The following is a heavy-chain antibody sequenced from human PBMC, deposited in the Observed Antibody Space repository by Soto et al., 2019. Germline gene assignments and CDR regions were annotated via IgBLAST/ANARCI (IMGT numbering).Heavy chain of an antibody. CDR3: AREATEGSYYYYMDV. Sequence: QVQLVESGGGVVQPGRSLRLSCAASGFTFSSYGMHWVRQAPGKGLEWVAVIWYDGSNKYYADSVKGRFTISRDNSKNTLYLQMNSLRAEDTAVYYCAREATEGSYYYYMDVWGKGTTVTASS. CDR2: IWYDGSNK. D-gene: IGHD5-12*01. J-gene: IGHJ6*03. CDR1: GFTFSSYG. V-gene: IGHV3-33*01.